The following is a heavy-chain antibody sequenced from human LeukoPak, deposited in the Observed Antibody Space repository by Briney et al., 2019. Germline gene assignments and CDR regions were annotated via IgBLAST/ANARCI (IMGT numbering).Heavy chain of an antibody. CDR3: ARGSYYYDSSGIKELDY. Sequence: GGSLRLSCAAPGFTLNGYWMHWVRQAPGKGLVWVSRINSDGSTTSYADSVKGRFTISRENAKNSLYLQMNSLRAGDTAVYYCARGSYYYDSSGIKELDYWGQGTLVTVSS. D-gene: IGHD3-22*01. V-gene: IGHV3-74*01. J-gene: IGHJ4*02. CDR2: INSDGSTT. CDR1: GFTLNGYW.